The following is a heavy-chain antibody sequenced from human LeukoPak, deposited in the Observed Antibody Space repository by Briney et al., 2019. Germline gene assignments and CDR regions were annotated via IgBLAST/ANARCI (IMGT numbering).Heavy chain of an antibody. D-gene: IGHD5-18*01. J-gene: IGHJ5*02. V-gene: IGHV1-3*01. Sequence: ASVTVSCTASGYTFTSYAMHRVRQAPGQRLEWMGRINAGNGNTKYSQKFQGRVTMTEDTSTDTAYMELSSLRSEDTAVYYCATLRGYSFVGNWFDPWGQGTLVTVSS. CDR2: INAGNGNT. CDR1: GYTFTSYA. CDR3: ATLRGYSFVGNWFDP.